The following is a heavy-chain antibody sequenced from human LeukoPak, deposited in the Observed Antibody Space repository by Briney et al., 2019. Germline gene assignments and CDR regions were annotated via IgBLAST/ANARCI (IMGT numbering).Heavy chain of an antibody. J-gene: IGHJ5*02. CDR1: GGSISSGGYY. CDR3: ARGNYDFHWFDP. Sequence: SETLSLTCTVSGGSISSGGYYWSWIRQPPGKGLEWIGYIYHSGSTYYNPSLKSRVTISVDRSKNQFSLKLSSVTAADTAVYYCARGNYDFHWFDPWGQGTLVTVSS. CDR2: IYHSGST. D-gene: IGHD3-3*01. V-gene: IGHV4-30-2*01.